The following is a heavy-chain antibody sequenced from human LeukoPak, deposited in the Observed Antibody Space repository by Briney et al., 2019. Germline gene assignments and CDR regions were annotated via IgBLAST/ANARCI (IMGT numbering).Heavy chain of an antibody. J-gene: IGHJ4*02. CDR3: AKRMVNRAIEY. V-gene: IGHV3-23*01. CDR2: FGGSGGST. Sequence: GGSLRLSCATCGFTFSSYAMSWVRQAPGKGLEWVSGFGGSGGSTYYAHSVKGRFTISRDISKNTLYLQMNSLRAEDTAVYYCAKRMVNRAIEYWGQGTLVTVSS. D-gene: IGHD2-8*01. CDR1: GFTFSSYA.